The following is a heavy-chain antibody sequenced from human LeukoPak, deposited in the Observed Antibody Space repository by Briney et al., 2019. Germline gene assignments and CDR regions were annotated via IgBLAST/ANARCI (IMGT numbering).Heavy chain of an antibody. Sequence: SETLSLTCTVSGGSISSYYWSWIRQPPGKGLEWIGYIYYSGSTNYNPSLKSRVTISVDTSKNQFSLKLSSVTAADTAVYCCARARDDYGDSWRFDYWGQGTLVTVSS. CDR2: IYYSGST. D-gene: IGHD4-17*01. V-gene: IGHV4-59*01. J-gene: IGHJ4*02. CDR1: GGSISSYY. CDR3: ARARDDYGDSWRFDY.